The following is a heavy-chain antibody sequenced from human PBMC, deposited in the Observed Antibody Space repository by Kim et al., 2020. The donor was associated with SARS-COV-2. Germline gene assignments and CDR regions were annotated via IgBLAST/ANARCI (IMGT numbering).Heavy chain of an antibody. CDR3: ARVAAAYWYFDL. D-gene: IGHD2-15*01. Sequence: HADSVKGRFTISRDNAKNTLYLQMNSLRAEDTAVYYCARVAAAYWYFDLWGRGTLVTVSS. V-gene: IGHV3-74*01. J-gene: IGHJ2*01.